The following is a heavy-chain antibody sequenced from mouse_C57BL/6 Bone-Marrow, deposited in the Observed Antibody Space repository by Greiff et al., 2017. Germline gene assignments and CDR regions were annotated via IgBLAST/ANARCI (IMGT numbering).Heavy chain of an antibody. D-gene: IGHD1-1*01. Sequence: VQLQQSGAELARPGASVKLSCKASGYTFTSYGISWVKQRTGQGLEWIGEIYPRSGNTYYNEKFKGKATLTADKSSSTAYMELRSLTSEDSAVYFCATITTVVQRGYAMDYWGQGTSVTVSS. V-gene: IGHV1-81*01. CDR1: GYTFTSYG. J-gene: IGHJ4*01. CDR2: IYPRSGNT. CDR3: ATITTVVQRGYAMDY.